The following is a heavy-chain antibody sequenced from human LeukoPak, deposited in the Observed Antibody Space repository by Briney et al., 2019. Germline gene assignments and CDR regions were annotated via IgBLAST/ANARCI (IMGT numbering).Heavy chain of an antibody. D-gene: IGHD2-2*02. V-gene: IGHV4-59*01. CDR2: IYHSGST. CDR1: GGSISGYY. CDR3: ARTRFCTSTSCYMDY. Sequence: SETLSLTCTVSGGSISGYYWSWIRQPPGKGLEWIGYIYHSGSTKYNPSLKSRVTISIDTSRTQFSLKLGSVTAADTAVYFCARTRFCTSTSCYMDYWGQGILVTVSS. J-gene: IGHJ4*02.